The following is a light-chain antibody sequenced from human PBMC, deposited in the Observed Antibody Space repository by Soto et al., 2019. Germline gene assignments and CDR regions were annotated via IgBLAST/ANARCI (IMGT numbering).Light chain of an antibody. J-gene: IGLJ2*01. CDR3: TSYAGSNNFVL. CDR1: SSDVGGYNS. Sequence: QSALTQPPSASGSPGQSVTISCTGTSSDVGGYNSVSWFQQYPGKAPKLIIYEVSKRPAGVPDRFSGSKSGNTASLTVSGLQAEDEADYYCTSYAGSNNFVLFGGGTKLTVL. CDR2: EVS. V-gene: IGLV2-8*01.